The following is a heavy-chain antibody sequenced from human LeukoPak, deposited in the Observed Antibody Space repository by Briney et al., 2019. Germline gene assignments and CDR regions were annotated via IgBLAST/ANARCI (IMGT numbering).Heavy chain of an antibody. CDR2: IYYSGST. Sequence: PSQTLSLTCTVSGGSISSYYWSWIRQPPGKGLEWIGYIYYSGSTNYNPSLKSRVTISVDTSKNQFSLKLSSVTAADTAVYYCARDGRSGSYHLDYWGQGTLVTVSS. D-gene: IGHD1-26*01. CDR3: ARDGRSGSYHLDY. CDR1: GGSISSYY. V-gene: IGHV4-59*01. J-gene: IGHJ4*02.